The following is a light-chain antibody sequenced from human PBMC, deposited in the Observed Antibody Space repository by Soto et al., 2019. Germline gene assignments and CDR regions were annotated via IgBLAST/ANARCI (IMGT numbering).Light chain of an antibody. V-gene: IGKV3-11*01. J-gene: IGKJ1*01. CDR3: QHHKNWWT. Sequence: EIVLTQSPGTLSLSPWERATLSCRASQSVSSSSLAWYQQKPGQAPRLLMYDAFNRATGIPARFSGSGSGTDFTLSISSLEPEDSAVYYCQHHKNWWTFGQGTKVDNK. CDR1: QSVSSSS. CDR2: DAF.